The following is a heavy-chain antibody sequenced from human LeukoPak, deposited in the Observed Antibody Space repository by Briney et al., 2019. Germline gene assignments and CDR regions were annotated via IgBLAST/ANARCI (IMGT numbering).Heavy chain of an antibody. CDR1: GFTFSSYA. CDR2: ISGSGGST. Sequence: GGSLRLSCAASGFTFSSYAMSWVRQAPGKGLEWVSAISGSGGSTYYADSVKGRFTISRDNSKNTLYLQMNSLSAEDTAVYYCAKAATTPIHYYYHYYMHVWGKGTTVTVSS. V-gene: IGHV3-23*01. J-gene: IGHJ6*03. D-gene: IGHD6-25*01. CDR3: AKAATTPIHYYYHYYMHV.